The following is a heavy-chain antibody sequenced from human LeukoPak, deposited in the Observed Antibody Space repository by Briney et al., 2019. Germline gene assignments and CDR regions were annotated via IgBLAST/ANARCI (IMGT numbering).Heavy chain of an antibody. CDR3: ARGRGTMVRRYYYGMDV. CDR2: INHSRST. J-gene: IGHJ6*02. V-gene: IGHV4-34*01. D-gene: IGHD3-10*01. CDR1: GGSFSGYY. Sequence: SETLSLTCAVYGGSFSGYYWSWIRQPPGKGLEWIGEINHSRSTNYNPSLKSRVTISVDTSKNQFSLKLSSVTAADTAVYYCARGRGTMVRRYYYGMDVWGQGTTVTVSS.